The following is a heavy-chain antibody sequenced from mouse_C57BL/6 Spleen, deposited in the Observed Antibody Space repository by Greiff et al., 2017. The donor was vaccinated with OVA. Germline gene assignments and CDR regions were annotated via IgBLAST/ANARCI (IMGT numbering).Heavy chain of an antibody. V-gene: IGHV3-6*01. CDR1: GYSITSGYY. CDR3: ARSYYGSSSLDY. Sequence: VQLKESGPGLVKPSQSLSLTCSVTGYSITSGYYWNWIRQFPGNKLEWMGYISYDGSNNYNPSLKNRISITRDTSKNQFFLKLNSVTTEDTATYYCARSYYGSSSLDYWGQGTTLTVSS. J-gene: IGHJ2*01. CDR2: ISYDGSN. D-gene: IGHD1-1*01.